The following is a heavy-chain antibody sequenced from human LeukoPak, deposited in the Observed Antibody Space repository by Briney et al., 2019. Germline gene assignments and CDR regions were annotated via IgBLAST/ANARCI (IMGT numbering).Heavy chain of an antibody. CDR3: AIRKRLRFLEWLKTDDRYNWLDP. V-gene: IGHV1-8*01. J-gene: IGHJ5*02. CDR2: MNPNSGNT. D-gene: IGHD3-3*01. Sequence: ASVTVSCKASGYTFTSYDINWVRQATGQGLEWMGWMNPNSGNTGYAQKFQGRVTMTRNTSISTAYMELSSLRSEDTAVYYCAIRKRLRFLEWLKTDDRYNWLDPWGQGTLVTVSS. CDR1: GYTFTSYD.